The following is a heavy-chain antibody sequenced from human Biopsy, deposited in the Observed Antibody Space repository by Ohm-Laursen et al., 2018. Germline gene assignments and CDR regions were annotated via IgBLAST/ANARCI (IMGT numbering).Heavy chain of an antibody. CDR3: ARTPRDSFWSGSYKRGLWFDP. V-gene: IGHV4-61*05. J-gene: IGHJ5*02. CDR1: GGSISSRNHY. D-gene: IGHD3-3*01. CDR2: VYNGGIT. Sequence: SGTLSFTCSVSGGSISSRNHYWGWLRQPPGKGLEWIGHVYNGGITNYNPSLKSPVTISKDTSKNQFSLQVNSVTAADTAVYYCARTPRDSFWSGSYKRGLWFDPWGQGTLVIVSS.